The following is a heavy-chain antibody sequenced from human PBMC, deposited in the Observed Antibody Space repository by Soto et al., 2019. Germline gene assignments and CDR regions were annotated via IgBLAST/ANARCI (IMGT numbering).Heavy chain of an antibody. CDR1: GGSISSYY. CDR2: INHSGST. J-gene: IGHJ4*02. V-gene: IGHV4-34*01. CDR3: ARAVQGSSGWYLDY. D-gene: IGHD6-19*01. Sequence: SETLSLTCTVSGGSISSYYWSWIRQPPGKGLEWVGEINHSGSTNYNPSLKSRVTISVDTSKNQFSLKLSSVTAADTAVYYCARAVQGSSGWYLDYWGQGTLVTVSS.